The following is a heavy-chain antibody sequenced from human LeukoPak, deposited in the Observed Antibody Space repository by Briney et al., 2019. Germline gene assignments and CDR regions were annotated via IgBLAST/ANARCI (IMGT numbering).Heavy chain of an antibody. CDR2: MNPNSGNT. CDR1: GYTFTSYD. CDR3: ASMTAAAGTRPFDY. V-gene: IGHV1-8*01. D-gene: IGHD6-13*01. J-gene: IGHJ4*02. Sequence: GASVKVSCKASGYTFTSYDINWVRQATGQGLEWMRWMNPNSGNTGYAQKFQGRVTMTRNTSISTAYMELSSLRSEDTAVYYCASMTAAAGTRPFDYWGQGTLVTVSS.